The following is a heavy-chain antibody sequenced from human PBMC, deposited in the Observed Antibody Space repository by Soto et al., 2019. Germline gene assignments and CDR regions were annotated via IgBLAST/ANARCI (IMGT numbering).Heavy chain of an antibody. D-gene: IGHD6-19*01. CDR1: GFTFISSF. Sequence: LRLSCVASGFTFISSFMGWVRQAPGKGLEWVANINQDGGGTYYVDSVEGRFTISRDNAKDSLYLQMNSLRGEDTAVYYCARYFRGSGRYFFDYWGQGTLVTVSS. CDR2: INQDGGGT. V-gene: IGHV3-7*03. CDR3: ARYFRGSGRYFFDY. J-gene: IGHJ4*02.